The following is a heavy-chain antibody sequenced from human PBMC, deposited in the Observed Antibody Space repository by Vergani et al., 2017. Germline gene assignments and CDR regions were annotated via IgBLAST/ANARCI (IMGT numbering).Heavy chain of an antibody. CDR3: AKHCIGWGIDY. CDR1: GFTLSNYD. V-gene: IGHV3-30*02. Sequence: QVQLVESGGGVVQRGGSLRLSCATSGFTLSNYDMQWIRQGPGKGLEFVAFIHFDGSNQYYADSVKGRCTLSRDYSKNTLYLQMNSLRADDTATYDCAKHCIGWGIDYWWQRTQVIVSS. J-gene: IGHJ4*02. D-gene: IGHD3-16*01. CDR2: IHFDGSNQ.